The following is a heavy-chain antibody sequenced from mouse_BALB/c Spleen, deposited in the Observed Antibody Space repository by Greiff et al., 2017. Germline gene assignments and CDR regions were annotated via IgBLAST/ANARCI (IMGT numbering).Heavy chain of an antibody. CDR2: IWTGGGT. CDR3: VRPSYYYGSSTWFAY. V-gene: IGHV2-9-2*01. CDR1: GFSLTSYD. Sequence: QVQLQQSGPGLVAPSQSLSITCTVSGFSLTSYDISWIRQPPGKGLEWLGVIWTGGGTNYNSAFMSRLSISKDNSKSQVFLKMNSLQTDDTAIYYCVRPSYYYGSSTWFAYWGQGTLVTVSA. J-gene: IGHJ3*01. D-gene: IGHD1-1*01.